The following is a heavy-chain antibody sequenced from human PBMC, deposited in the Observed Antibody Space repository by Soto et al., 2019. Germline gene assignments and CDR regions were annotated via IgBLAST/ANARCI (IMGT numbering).Heavy chain of an antibody. CDR2: IYHSGGT. V-gene: IGHV4-30-2*02. D-gene: IGHD5-12*01. CDR1: GGSISSGGYS. CDR3: ATISRGSHYSAHFDP. Sequence: PSETLSLTCAVSGGSISSGGYSWSWIRQPPGKGLEWIGYIYHSGGTHYNPSLKSRVTISVDTSKNHFSLRLTSVTAADTAVYYCATISRGSHYSAHFDPWGQGTLVTSPQ. J-gene: IGHJ5*02.